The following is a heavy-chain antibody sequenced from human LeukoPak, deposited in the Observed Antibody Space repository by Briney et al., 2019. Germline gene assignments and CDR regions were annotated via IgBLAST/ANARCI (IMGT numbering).Heavy chain of an antibody. V-gene: IGHV3-21*04. CDR3: AKLMDYYGSGSFDY. CDR1: GFSVSSNY. Sequence: GGSLRLSCAASGFSVSSNYMSWVRQAPGKGLEWVSSISSSSMYIFYADSVKGRFTISRDNAKNSLYLQMKSLRAEDTAVYYCAKLMDYYGSGSFDYWGQGTLVTVSS. D-gene: IGHD3-10*01. CDR2: ISSSSMYI. J-gene: IGHJ4*02.